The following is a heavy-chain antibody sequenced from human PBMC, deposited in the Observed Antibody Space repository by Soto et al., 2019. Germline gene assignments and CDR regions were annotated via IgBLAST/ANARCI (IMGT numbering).Heavy chain of an antibody. CDR1: GFSLSTTGVG. J-gene: IGHJ4*02. CDR2: IYWDDDK. D-gene: IGHD3-3*01. CDR3: AHRRVGRELDY. V-gene: IGHV2-5*02. Sequence: QITLKESGPTLVKPTQTLTLTCTFSGFSLSTTGVGVGRIRQPPGKALEWLALIYWDDDKRYSPSLKSRLTITKVTSKNQVVLTMTNVDPVDTGTYFCAHRRVGRELDYWGQGTLVTVSS.